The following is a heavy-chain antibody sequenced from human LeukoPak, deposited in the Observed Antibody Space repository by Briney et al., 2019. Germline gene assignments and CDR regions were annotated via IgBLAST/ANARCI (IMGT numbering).Heavy chain of an antibody. Sequence: PSETLSLTCSVSGDSVRSDSHYWSWIRQPPGKGLEWIGNVYYSGRTAYNPSLKSRVTISVDISKNQFSLQLNSVTAADTAVYYCVRETATYYYDSRGYYRQTEVFDIWGQGTPVIVSS. CDR3: VRETATYYYDSRGYYRQTEVFDI. V-gene: IGHV4-61*01. CDR2: VYYSGRT. J-gene: IGHJ3*02. D-gene: IGHD3-22*01. CDR1: GDSVRSDSHY.